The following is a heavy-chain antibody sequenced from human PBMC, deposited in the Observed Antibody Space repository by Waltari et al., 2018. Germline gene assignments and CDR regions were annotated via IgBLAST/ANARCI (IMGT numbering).Heavy chain of an antibody. CDR2: IWYDGSNK. CDR1: GFTFSSYG. D-gene: IGHD6-6*01. V-gene: IGHV3-33*01. Sequence: QVQLVESGGGVVQPGRSLRLSCAASGFTFSSYGMHWVRQAPGKGLEGVAVIWYDGSNKYYADSVKGRFTISRDNSKKTLYLQMNSLRAEDTAVYYCARDRGIVARLNYYYGMDVWGQGTTVTVSS. CDR3: ARDRGIVARLNYYYGMDV. J-gene: IGHJ6*02.